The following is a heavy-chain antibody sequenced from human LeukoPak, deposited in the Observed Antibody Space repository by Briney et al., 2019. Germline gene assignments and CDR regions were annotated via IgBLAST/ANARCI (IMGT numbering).Heavy chain of an antibody. D-gene: IGHD2-15*01. V-gene: IGHV3-9*01. CDR1: GFTFDDYA. CDR3: ARAIIYCSGGSCLGGTFDY. CDR2: ISWNSGSI. J-gene: IGHJ4*02. Sequence: SLGLSCAAAGFTFDDYAMHWVRQAPGKGVEWVSGISWNSGSIGYADSVKGRFTISRDNAKNSLYLQMNSLRAEDTAVYYCARAIIYCSGGSCLGGTFDYWGQGTLVTVSS.